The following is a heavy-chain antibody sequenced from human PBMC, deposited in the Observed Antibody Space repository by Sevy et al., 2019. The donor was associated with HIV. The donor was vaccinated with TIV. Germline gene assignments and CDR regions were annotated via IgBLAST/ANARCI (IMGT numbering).Heavy chain of an antibody. CDR3: AKARYDFWSGYHTGFDY. CDR2: ISGSGGST. Sequence: GGSLRLSCAASGFTFKDYAMSWVRQAPGKGLEWVSAISGSGGSTFYADSVKGRFTISRDNSKNTLYLQMNSLRAEDTAVYYCAKARYDFWSGYHTGFDYWGQGTLVTVSS. CDR1: GFTFKDYA. D-gene: IGHD3-3*01. V-gene: IGHV3-23*01. J-gene: IGHJ4*02.